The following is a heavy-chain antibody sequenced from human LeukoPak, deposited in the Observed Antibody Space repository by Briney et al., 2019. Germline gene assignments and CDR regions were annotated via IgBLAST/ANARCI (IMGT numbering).Heavy chain of an antibody. Sequence: GGSLRLSCAASGFTFSSYAMSWVRQAPGKGLEWVSAISGSGGSTYYADSVKGRFTISRDNSKNTLYLQMNSLRAEDTAVYYCARDGSQLWLRYNYYGMDVWGQGTTVTVSS. CDR1: GFTFSSYA. J-gene: IGHJ6*02. CDR3: ARDGSQLWLRYNYYGMDV. V-gene: IGHV3-23*01. CDR2: ISGSGGST. D-gene: IGHD5-18*01.